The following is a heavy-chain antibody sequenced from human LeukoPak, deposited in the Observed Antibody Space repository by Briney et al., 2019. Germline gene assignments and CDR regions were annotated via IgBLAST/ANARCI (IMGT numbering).Heavy chain of an antibody. CDR1: GFSFSDHY. D-gene: IGHD3-22*01. CDR2: VRGSGNTI. V-gene: IGHV3-11*01. J-gene: IGHJ4*02. Sequence: GGSLRLSCAASGFSFSDHYMAWIRHAPGKGLEWVSYVRGSGNTIYHADSVKGRFTISRDTAKNSVHLQMNSLRVDDTAVYYCARGPDYYYDSSGSFDYWGQGTLVTVSS. CDR3: ARGPDYYYDSSGSFDY.